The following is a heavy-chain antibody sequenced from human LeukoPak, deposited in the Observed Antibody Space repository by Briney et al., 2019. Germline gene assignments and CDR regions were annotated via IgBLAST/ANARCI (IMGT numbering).Heavy chain of an antibody. CDR3: ARDVTPLLRGCSGGSCYISWFDP. CDR2: IYTSGST. D-gene: IGHD2-15*01. Sequence: DPSETLSLTCTVSGGSISSGSYYWSWIRQPAGKGLEWIGRIYTSGSTNYNPSLKSRVTISVDTSKNQFSLKLSSVTAADTAVYYCARDVTPLLRGCSGGSCYISWFDPWGQGTLVTVSS. J-gene: IGHJ5*02. V-gene: IGHV4-61*02. CDR1: GGSISSGSYY.